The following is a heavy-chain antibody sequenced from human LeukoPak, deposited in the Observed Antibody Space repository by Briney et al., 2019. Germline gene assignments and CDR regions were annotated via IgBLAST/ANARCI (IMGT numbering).Heavy chain of an antibody. CDR2: TYYSGSS. J-gene: IGHJ5*02. D-gene: IGHD2-2*02. V-gene: IGHV4-61*01. CDR3: ASLYCSRTSCYMDP. CDR1: GGSVSRGSYY. Sequence: SETLSLTCTASGGSVSRGSYYWSWIRQPPGKGLEWIGYTYYSGSSNYNPSLKSRVTISLDTSKNQFSLNLKSVTAADTAVFYCASLYCSRTSCYMDPWGQGTLVIVSS.